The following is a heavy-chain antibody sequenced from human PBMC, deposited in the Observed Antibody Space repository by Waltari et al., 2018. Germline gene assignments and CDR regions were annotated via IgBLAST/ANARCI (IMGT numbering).Heavy chain of an antibody. CDR3: VFGGWDALGY. CDR1: GGSISSYY. V-gene: IGHV4-59*01. J-gene: IGHJ4*02. Sequence: QVQLQESGPGLVKPSETLSLTCTVSGGSISSYYWSWIRQPPGKGLEWIGYIYYSGSTNYNPSLKSRVTISVDTSKNQFSLKLSSVTAADTAVYYCVFGGWDALGYWGQGTLVTVSS. D-gene: IGHD6-19*01. CDR2: IYYSGST.